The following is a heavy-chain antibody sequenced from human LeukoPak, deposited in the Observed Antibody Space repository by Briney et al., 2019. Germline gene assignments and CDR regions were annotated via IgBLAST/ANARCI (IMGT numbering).Heavy chain of an antibody. CDR3: ATHLVTYYYDSSGYYYARWFDP. J-gene: IGHJ5*02. CDR1: GGTFSSYA. D-gene: IGHD3-22*01. CDR2: IIPIFGTA. Sequence: ASVKVSCKASGGTFSSYAISWVRQAPGQGLEWMGGIIPIFGTANYAQKFQGRVTITADESTSTAYMELSSLRSEDTAVYYCATHLVTYYYDSSGYYYARWFDPWGQGTLVTVSS. V-gene: IGHV1-69*13.